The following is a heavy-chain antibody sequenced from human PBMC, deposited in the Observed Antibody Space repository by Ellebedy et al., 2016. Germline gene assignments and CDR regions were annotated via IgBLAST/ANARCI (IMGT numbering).Heavy chain of an antibody. Sequence: GSLRLSXAVYGGSFSGYYWSWIRQPPGKGLEWIGEINHSGSTNYNPSLKSRVTISVDTSKNQFSLKLSSVTAADTAVYYCAGSGSYYNWNYWGQGTLVTVSS. D-gene: IGHD3-10*01. V-gene: IGHV4-34*01. CDR3: AGSGSYYNWNY. CDR1: GGSFSGYY. J-gene: IGHJ4*02. CDR2: INHSGST.